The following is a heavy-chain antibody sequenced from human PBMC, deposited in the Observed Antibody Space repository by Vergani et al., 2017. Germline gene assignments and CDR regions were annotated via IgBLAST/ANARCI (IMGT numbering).Heavy chain of an antibody. CDR2: IIPILGMA. D-gene: IGHD5-18*01. CDR1: GGTFSSYT. V-gene: IGHV1-69*02. CDR3: ARTEGYSYGFFNAFYI. J-gene: IGHJ3*02. Sequence: QVQLVQSGAEVKKPGSSVKVSCKASGGTFSSYTISWVRQAPGQGIEWMGRIIPILGMANYGKKFQGRFTITADKSTRTAYLELSSLRSEETAVYYCARTEGYSYGFFNAFYIWGQGTMVTVSS.